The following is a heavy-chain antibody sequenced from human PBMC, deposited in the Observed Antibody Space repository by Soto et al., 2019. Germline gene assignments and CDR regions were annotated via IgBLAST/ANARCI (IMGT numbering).Heavy chain of an antibody. V-gene: IGHV4-34*01. CDR2: INHSGDT. CDR3: ATVNTVTSYFFES. D-gene: IGHD4-17*01. J-gene: IGHJ4*01. CDR1: GGSFIGYY. Sequence: LSLTCTVHGGSFIGYYWSWIRQPPGKGLEWIGEINHSGDTNYNPSLKSRISISIDTSKNQFSLTVTSVTAADTALYYCATVNTVTSYFFESWGQGTLVSVS.